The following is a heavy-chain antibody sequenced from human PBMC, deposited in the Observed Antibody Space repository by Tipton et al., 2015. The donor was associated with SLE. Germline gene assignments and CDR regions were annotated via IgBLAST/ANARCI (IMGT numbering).Heavy chain of an antibody. J-gene: IGHJ4*02. Sequence: LSLTCAAPGFTVSSNYMSWVRQAPGKGLEWVSVIYSGGSTYYADSVKGRFTISRDNSKNTLYLQMNSLGAEDTAVYYCARDRGRGWFDFDYWGQGTLVTVSS. D-gene: IGHD6-19*01. CDR2: IYSGGST. V-gene: IGHV3-53*05. CDR3: ARDRGRGWFDFDY. CDR1: GFTVSSNY.